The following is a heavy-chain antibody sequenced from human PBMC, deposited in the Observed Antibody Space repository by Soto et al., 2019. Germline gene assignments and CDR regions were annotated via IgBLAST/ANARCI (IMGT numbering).Heavy chain of an antibody. CDR2: INHSGST. CDR3: ARGVDSDVWSGYYTASCYYYYGMDV. J-gene: IGHJ6*02. Sequence: QVQLQQWGAGLLKPSETLSLTCAVYGGSFSVYYWSWIRQPPGKGLEWIGEINHSGSTNYNPSLRGRVNISVDAHKIQSPLKLSSVTAADKAVYSFARGVDSDVWSGYYTASCYYYYGMDVWGQGTTVTVS. V-gene: IGHV4-34*01. D-gene: IGHD3-3*01. CDR1: GGSFSVYY.